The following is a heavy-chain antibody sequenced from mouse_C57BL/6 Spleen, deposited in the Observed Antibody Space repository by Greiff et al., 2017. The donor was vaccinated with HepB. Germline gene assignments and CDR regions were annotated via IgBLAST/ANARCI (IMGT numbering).Heavy chain of an antibody. CDR3: ARPIYYDSAWFAY. Sequence: VQLQPSGPELVKPGASVKMSCKASGYTFTDYNMHWVKQSHGKSLEWIGYINPNNGGTSYNQKFKGKATLTVNKSSSPAYMELRSLTSEDSAVYYCARPIYYDSAWFAYWGQGTLVTVSA. CDR1: GYTFTDYN. D-gene: IGHD2-4*01. V-gene: IGHV1-22*01. J-gene: IGHJ3*01. CDR2: INPNNGGT.